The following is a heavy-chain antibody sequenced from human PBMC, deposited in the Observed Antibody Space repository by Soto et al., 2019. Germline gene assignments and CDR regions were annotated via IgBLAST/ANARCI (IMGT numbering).Heavy chain of an antibody. CDR1: GYTFTTYD. J-gene: IGHJ6*02. D-gene: IGHD3-22*01. Sequence: ASVKVSCKASGYTFTTYDISWVRQAPGQGLEWMGGISPNIGTTNYPQKLQGRVTITADESTSTAYMELSSLRSEDTAVYYCALTMIVVVIPSYYYYGMDVWGQGTTVTVSS. V-gene: IGHV1-69*13. CDR3: ALTMIVVVIPSYYYYGMDV. CDR2: ISPNIGTT.